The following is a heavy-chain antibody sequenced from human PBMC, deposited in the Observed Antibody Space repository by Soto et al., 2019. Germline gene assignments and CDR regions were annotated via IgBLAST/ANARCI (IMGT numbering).Heavy chain of an antibody. CDR1: GFTFSSYA. Sequence: GGSLRLSCAASGFTFSSYAMTWVRQAPGRGLEWVSAISGTGSPTYYADSVKGRFTISRDNSKNTLYLQMNSLRADDTAVYYCARDMSGGTYNYYYGLDVWGQGTTVTVSS. J-gene: IGHJ6*02. CDR2: ISGTGSPT. CDR3: ARDMSGGTYNYYYGLDV. D-gene: IGHD1-26*01. V-gene: IGHV3-23*01.